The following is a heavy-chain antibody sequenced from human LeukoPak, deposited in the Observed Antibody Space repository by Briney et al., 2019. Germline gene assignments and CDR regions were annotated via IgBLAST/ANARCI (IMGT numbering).Heavy chain of an antibody. V-gene: IGHV3-30*03. D-gene: IGHD4-23*01. CDR1: GFTFSSYG. J-gene: IGHJ4*02. Sequence: GGSLRLSCAASGFTFSSYGMHWVRQAPGKGVEWVAVISYDGSNKYYADSVKGRFTISRDNSKNTLYLQMNSLRAEDTAVYYCARGSYHYGSNSVFDYWGQGTLVTVSS. CDR2: ISYDGSNK. CDR3: ARGSYHYGSNSVFDY.